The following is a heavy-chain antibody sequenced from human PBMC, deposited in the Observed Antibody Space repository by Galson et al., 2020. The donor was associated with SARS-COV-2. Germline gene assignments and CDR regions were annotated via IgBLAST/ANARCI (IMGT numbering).Heavy chain of an antibody. CDR3: VRDVVSGALNDAFDI. D-gene: IGHD2-15*01. Sequence: GESLNIPCAASGFTFSSYSMNWVRQAPGKGLEWVSSINPSSSHIYYADSVKGRFTISRDNADNSLSLQMNGLRAGDTAVYYCVRDVVSGALNDAFDIWGQGTMVTVSS. J-gene: IGHJ3*02. CDR2: INPSSSHI. V-gene: IGHV3-21*01. CDR1: GFTFSSYS.